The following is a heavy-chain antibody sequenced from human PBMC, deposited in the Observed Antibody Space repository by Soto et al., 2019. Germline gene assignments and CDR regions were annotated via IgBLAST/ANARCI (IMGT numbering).Heavy chain of an antibody. CDR1: GYSFTSYW. V-gene: IGHV5-51*01. D-gene: IGHD2-8*02. Sequence: GESLKISCKGSGYSFTSYWIGWVRQMPVKGLEWMGIIYPGDSDTRYSPSFQGQVTISADKSVSTAYLQWSSLKGSETAMYYCARPGLTRSTGRPQCFYYLGQGTLVPFSS. J-gene: IGHJ4*02. CDR2: IYPGDSDT. CDR3: ARPGLTRSTGRPQCFYY.